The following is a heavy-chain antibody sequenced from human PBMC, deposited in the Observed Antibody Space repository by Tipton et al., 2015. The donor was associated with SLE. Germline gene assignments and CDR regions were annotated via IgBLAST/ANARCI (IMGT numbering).Heavy chain of an antibody. CDR3: AAGEGGEAFDI. D-gene: IGHD7-27*01. J-gene: IGHJ3*02. V-gene: IGHV5-51*03. CDR1: GYSFSNYW. Sequence: QSGPEVKYPGESLKISCKGFGYSFSNYWIGWVRQMPGKGLEWMGIIYPDDSDTRYSPTFQGLVTISADKSISTAYLQWSSLKASDTAMYYCAAGEGGEAFDIWGQGTMVTVSS. CDR2: IYPDDSDT.